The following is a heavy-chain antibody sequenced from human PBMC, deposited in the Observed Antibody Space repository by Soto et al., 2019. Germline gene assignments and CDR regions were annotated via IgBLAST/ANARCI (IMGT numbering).Heavy chain of an antibody. J-gene: IGHJ5*02. CDR1: GYTFTSYG. CDR2: ISAYNGNT. V-gene: IGHV1-18*01. CDR3: AGSKRLGYCSGGSCKNWFDP. Sequence: EASVKVSCKASGYTFTSYGISWVRQAPGQGLEWMGWISAYNGNTNYAQKLQGRVTMTTDTSTSTAYMELRSLRSDDTAVYYCAGSKRLGYCSGGSCKNWFDPWGQGTLVTVSS. D-gene: IGHD2-15*01.